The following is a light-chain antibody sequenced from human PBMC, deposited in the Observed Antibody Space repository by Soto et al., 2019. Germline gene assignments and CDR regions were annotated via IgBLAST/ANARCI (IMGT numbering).Light chain of an antibody. J-gene: IGLJ3*02. CDR2: DSD. Sequence: QSVLTQPPSVSAAPGQKVTISCSGNSSNIENNYVSWYQQFPGTAPKLLIYDSDKRPSGIPDRFSASKSGTSATLAITGLQTGDEADYHCGTWDGSLSAGRVFGGGTKLTVL. CDR3: GTWDGSLSAGRV. V-gene: IGLV1-51*01. CDR1: SSNIENNY.